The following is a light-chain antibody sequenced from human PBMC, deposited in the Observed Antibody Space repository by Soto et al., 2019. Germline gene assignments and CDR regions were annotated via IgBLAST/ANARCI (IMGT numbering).Light chain of an antibody. CDR1: SSDVGGYNY. Sequence: QAVVTQPASVSGSPGQSITISCTGTSSDVGGYNYVSWYQQHPGKAPKLMIYEVSYRPSGVSNRFSGSKSGNTASLTISGLQAEDEADYYCCSYTTSSTYVFGTGTKLTVL. CDR3: CSYTTSSTYV. CDR2: EVS. V-gene: IGLV2-14*01. J-gene: IGLJ1*01.